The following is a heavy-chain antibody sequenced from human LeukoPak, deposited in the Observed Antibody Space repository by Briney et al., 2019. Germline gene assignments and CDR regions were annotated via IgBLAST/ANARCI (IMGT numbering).Heavy chain of an antibody. CDR3: VRGHYSNTL. D-gene: IGHD4-11*01. CDR2: IYTDGST. V-gene: IGHV3-66*01. Sequence: GGSLRLSCAASGFIVSSSYMSWVRQPPGKGLEWVSGIYTDGSTYYADSVQGRFTTSRDNSKNTLYLQMNSLRADDTSVYYCVRGHYSNTLGGQGTLVTVSS. CDR1: GFIVSSSY. J-gene: IGHJ4*02.